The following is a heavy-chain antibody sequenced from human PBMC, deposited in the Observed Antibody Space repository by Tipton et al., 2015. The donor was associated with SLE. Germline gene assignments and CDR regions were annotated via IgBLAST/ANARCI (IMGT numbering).Heavy chain of an antibody. V-gene: IGHV4-39*07. CDR1: GGSISRKTYY. D-gene: IGHD2-15*01. CDR2: IHYSGST. CDR3: PRSRGLGSCSGDYCYDYYFGMDV. Sequence: TLSLTCTVSGGSISRKTYYWGWIRQPPGKGLEWIGSIHYSGSTYYNPSFKSRVTISLDTSKNQFSLKLSSVTAADTAVYFCPRSRGLGSCSGDYCYDYYFGMDVWGPGTTVTVSS. J-gene: IGHJ6*02.